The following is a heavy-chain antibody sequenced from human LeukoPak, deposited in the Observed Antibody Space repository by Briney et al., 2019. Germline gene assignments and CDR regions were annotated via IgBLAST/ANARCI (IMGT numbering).Heavy chain of an antibody. D-gene: IGHD6-19*01. V-gene: IGHV1-18*01. CDR2: ISAYNGNT. CDR3: ARGLQENLAWLKAFSAFDI. Sequence: ASVKVSCKASGYTFTSYGISWVRQAPGQGLEWMGWISAYNGNTNYAQKLQGRVTMTTDTSTSTTDMELRSLRSDDTAVYYCARGLQENLAWLKAFSAFDIWEQGTIVSVSS. J-gene: IGHJ3*02. CDR1: GYTFTSYG.